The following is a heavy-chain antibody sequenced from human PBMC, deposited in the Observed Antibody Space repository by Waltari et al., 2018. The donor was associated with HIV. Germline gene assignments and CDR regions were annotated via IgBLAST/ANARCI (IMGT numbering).Heavy chain of an antibody. V-gene: IGHV3-7*01. CDR1: GYPPSSDW. J-gene: IGHJ3*01. Sequence: LVESGGGLVQPGGSLRLHVEASGYPPSSDWMTWVRQAPGKGLEWVANIKEDGSEKWYVDSVKGRFTISRDNAKNSVYLQMNSLRAEDTAVYYCARSRSDAFDLWGQGTMVTVSS. CDR3: ARSRSDAFDL. CDR2: IKEDGSEK.